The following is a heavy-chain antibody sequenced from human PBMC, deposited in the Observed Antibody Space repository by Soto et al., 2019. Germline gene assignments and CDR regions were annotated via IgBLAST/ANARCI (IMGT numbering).Heavy chain of an antibody. CDR3: ARSLGCLRYYSYNGMAV. J-gene: IGHJ6*02. D-gene: IGHD3-16*01. CDR2: IIPIFGTA. V-gene: IGHV1-69*06. CDR1: GGTFSSYA. Sequence: QVQLVQSGAEVKKPGSSVKVSCKASGGTFSSYAISWVRQAPGQGLEWMGGIIPIFGTANYAQKFQCRVTITADKSTSTAYMELSSPRSEDTARYYCARSLGCLRYYSYNGMAVWGQGTTVTVSS.